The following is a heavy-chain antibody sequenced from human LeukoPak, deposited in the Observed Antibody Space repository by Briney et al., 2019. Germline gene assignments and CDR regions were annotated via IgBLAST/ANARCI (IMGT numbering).Heavy chain of an antibody. CDR3: VGGYGWLPDY. J-gene: IGHJ4*02. D-gene: IGHD6-19*01. V-gene: IGHV3-7*04. CDR2: IKQDGSEK. Sequence: PGGSLRLSCAGYGITLSELWMNWVRQVPGKGLEWVANIKQDGSEKKYVDSVKGRFTISRDNAKNSVYLQMNSLRVDDTAVHYCVGGYGWLPDYWGQGALVTVSS. CDR1: GITLSELW.